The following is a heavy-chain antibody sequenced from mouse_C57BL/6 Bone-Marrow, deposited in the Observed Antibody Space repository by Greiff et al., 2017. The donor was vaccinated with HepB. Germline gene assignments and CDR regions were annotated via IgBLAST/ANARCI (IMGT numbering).Heavy chain of an antibody. D-gene: IGHD1-1*01. J-gene: IGHJ2*01. CDR1: GYTFTSYW. CDR3: AKGGYYGRAPHFDY. V-gene: IGHV1-64*01. CDR2: IHSNSGST. Sequence: QVQLQQPGAELVKPGASVKLSCKASGYTFTSYWMHWVKQRPGQGLEWIGMIHSNSGSTNYNEKFKSKATLTVDKSSRTAYMQLSSLTSEDSAVYYCAKGGYYGRAPHFDYWGQGTTLTVSS.